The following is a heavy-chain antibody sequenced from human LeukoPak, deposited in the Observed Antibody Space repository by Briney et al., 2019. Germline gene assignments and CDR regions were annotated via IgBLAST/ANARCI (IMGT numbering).Heavy chain of an antibody. CDR3: ACGIQLWDPLDY. CDR1: GYTFTGYY. V-gene: IGHV1-2*02. D-gene: IGHD5-18*01. Sequence: ASVKVSCKASGYTFTGYYMHWVRQAPGRGLEWMGWINPNSGGTNYAQKFQGRVTMTRDTSISTAYMELSRLRSDDTAVYYCACGIQLWDPLDYWGQGTLVTVSS. J-gene: IGHJ4*02. CDR2: INPNSGGT.